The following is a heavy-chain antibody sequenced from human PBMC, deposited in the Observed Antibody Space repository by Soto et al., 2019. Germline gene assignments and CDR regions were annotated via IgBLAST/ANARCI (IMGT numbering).Heavy chain of an antibody. Sequence: PGGSLRLSCAASGFTFSSYAMHWVRQAPGKGLEWVAVISYDGSNKYYADSVKGRFTISRDNSKNTLYLQMNSLRAEDTAVYYCARDDGVIVVVVATMPHGMDVWGQGTTVTV. D-gene: IGHD2-15*01. V-gene: IGHV3-30-3*01. J-gene: IGHJ6*02. CDR2: ISYDGSNK. CDR1: GFTFSSYA. CDR3: ARDDGVIVVVVATMPHGMDV.